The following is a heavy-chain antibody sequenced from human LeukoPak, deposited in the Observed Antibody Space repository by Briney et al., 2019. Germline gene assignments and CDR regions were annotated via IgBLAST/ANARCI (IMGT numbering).Heavy chain of an antibody. CDR2: ISSSSSYI. J-gene: IGHJ4*02. Sequence: PGGSLRLSCAASGFTFSSYSMNWVRQAPGKGLEWVSSISSSSSYIYYADSVKGRFTISRDNAKNSLYLQMNSLRAEDAAVYYCARVMAGSFDYGGQEPRVPVPS. CDR3: ARVMAGSFDY. D-gene: IGHD3-10*01. V-gene: IGHV3-21*01. CDR1: GFTFSSYS.